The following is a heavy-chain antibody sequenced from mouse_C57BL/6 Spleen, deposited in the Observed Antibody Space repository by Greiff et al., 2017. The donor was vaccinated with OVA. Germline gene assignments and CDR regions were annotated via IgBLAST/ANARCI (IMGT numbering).Heavy chain of an antibody. CDR3: AREDYGSSFDY. J-gene: IGHJ2*01. D-gene: IGHD1-1*01. CDR2: INPSTGGT. V-gene: IGHV1-42*01. CDR1: GYSFTGYY. Sequence: VQLQQSGPELVKPGASVPISCKASGYSFTGYYMNWVKQSPETSLEWIGEINPSTGGTTYNQKFKAKATLTVDKSSSTAYMQLKSLTSEDSAVYYCAREDYGSSFDYWGQGTTLTVSS.